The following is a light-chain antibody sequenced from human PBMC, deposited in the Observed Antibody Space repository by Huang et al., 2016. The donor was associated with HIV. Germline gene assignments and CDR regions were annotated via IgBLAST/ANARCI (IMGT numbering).Light chain of an antibody. CDR3: QQYDNWPPLT. CDR1: QSARSN. Sequence: EIAMTQSPATLSVSPGERATLSCRASQSARSNLAWYQQKPGQAPRLLIYGASTRPTGIPARFSGSGSGTEFTLTISSLQSEDFAVYYCQQYDNWPPLTFGGGTKVEI. CDR2: GAS. V-gene: IGKV3-15*01. J-gene: IGKJ4*01.